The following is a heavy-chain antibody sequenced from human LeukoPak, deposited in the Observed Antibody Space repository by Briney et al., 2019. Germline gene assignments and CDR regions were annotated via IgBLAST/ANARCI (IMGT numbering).Heavy chain of an antibody. Sequence: PSETLSLTCAVSGGSISSSNWWSWVRQPPGKGLEWIGEIYHSGSTNYNPSLKSRVTISVDKSKNQFSLKLSSVTAADTAVYYCARDRSSSSYYYYYYMDVWGKGTTVTVSS. J-gene: IGHJ6*03. V-gene: IGHV4-4*02. CDR1: GGSISSSNW. D-gene: IGHD6-6*01. CDR2: IYHSGST. CDR3: ARDRSSSSYYYYYYMDV.